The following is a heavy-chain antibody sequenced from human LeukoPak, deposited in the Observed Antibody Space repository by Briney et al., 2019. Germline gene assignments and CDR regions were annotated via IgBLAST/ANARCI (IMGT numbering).Heavy chain of an antibody. J-gene: IGHJ6*03. CDR2: IIPIFGTA. Sequence: ASVKVSCKASGGTFSSYAISWVLQAPGQGLEWMGGIIPIFGTANYAQKFQGRVTITADEATSTAYMELSSLRYEDTAVYYCARGPMTTVPNYYYYYYMDVWGKGTTVTVSS. D-gene: IGHD4-11*01. CDR3: ARGPMTTVPNYYYYYYMDV. CDR1: GGTFSSYA. V-gene: IGHV1-69*13.